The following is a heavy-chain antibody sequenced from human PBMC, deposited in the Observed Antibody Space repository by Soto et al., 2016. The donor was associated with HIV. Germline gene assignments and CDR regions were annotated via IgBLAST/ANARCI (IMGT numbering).Heavy chain of an antibody. D-gene: IGHD3-22*01. CDR2: IWYDGSNK. J-gene: IGHJ3*02. Sequence: VQLVESGGGVVQPGRSLRLSCAASGFSFSSYGMHWVRQAPGKGLEWVALIWYDGSNKYYADSVKGRFTISRDNSKNTLYLQMNSLRAEDTAVYYCARDRYYYDSSGYESYCFDIWGQGTMVTVSS. CDR1: GFSFSSYG. V-gene: IGHV3-33*01. CDR3: ARDRYYYDSSGYESYCFDI.